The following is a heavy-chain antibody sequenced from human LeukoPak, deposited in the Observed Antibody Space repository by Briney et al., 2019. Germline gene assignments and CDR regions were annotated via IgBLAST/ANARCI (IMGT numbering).Heavy chain of an antibody. J-gene: IGHJ3*02. CDR1: GFTFTTNA. D-gene: IGHD3-16*01. V-gene: IGHV3-23*01. Sequence: GGSLRLSCAASGFTFTTNAMTWVRQAPGKGLECVSAITGDGITTYYADSVKGRFTISRDNSKNTLYLQMNSLRAEDTAVYSCAKSSHAFGAFDIWGQGTMVTVSS. CDR2: ITGDGITT. CDR3: AKSSHAFGAFDI.